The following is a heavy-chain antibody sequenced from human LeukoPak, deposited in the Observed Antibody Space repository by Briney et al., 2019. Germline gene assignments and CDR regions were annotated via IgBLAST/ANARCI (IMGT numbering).Heavy chain of an antibody. D-gene: IGHD2-15*01. V-gene: IGHV1-69*05. J-gene: IGHJ6*03. CDR3: AKGVLLAGETPPDYYYYYMDV. CDR2: IIPIFGTA. Sequence: SVKVSCKASGGTFSIYAISWVRQAPGQGREWMGGIIPIFGTANYTQKFQGRVTITTDESTSTAYMELSSLRSEDTAVYYCAKGVLLAGETPPDYYYYYMDVWGKGTTVTVSS. CDR1: GGTFSIYA.